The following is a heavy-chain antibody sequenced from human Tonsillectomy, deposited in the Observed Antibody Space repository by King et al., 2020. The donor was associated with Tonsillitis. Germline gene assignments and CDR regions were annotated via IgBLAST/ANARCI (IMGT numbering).Heavy chain of an antibody. J-gene: IGHJ1*01. Sequence: QLQESGPGLVKPSETLSLTCTVSGGSISSSTYYWGWIRQPPGKGLEWIGSIYYTGSTYSNPSLKSRVTISVDTSKNQFSLKLNSVTAADTAVFYCASLREYFQPWGQGTLVTVSS. CDR3: ASLREYFQP. CDR1: GGSISSSTYY. CDR2: IYYTGST. V-gene: IGHV4-39*07.